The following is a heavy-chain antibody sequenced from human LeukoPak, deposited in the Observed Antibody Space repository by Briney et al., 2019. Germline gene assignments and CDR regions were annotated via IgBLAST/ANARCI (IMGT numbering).Heavy chain of an antibody. CDR1: GFTFSSYG. CDR3: ARTLIEYSVSSCYFDY. J-gene: IGHJ4*02. CDR2: IRYDGSNK. D-gene: IGHD6-6*01. V-gene: IGHV3-30*02. Sequence: GGSLRLSCAASGFTFSSYGMHWVRQAPGKGLEWVAIIRYDGSNKYYADSVKGRFTISRDNSKNTLYLQMDSLRAEDTAVYYCARTLIEYSVSSCYFDYWGQGTLVTVSS.